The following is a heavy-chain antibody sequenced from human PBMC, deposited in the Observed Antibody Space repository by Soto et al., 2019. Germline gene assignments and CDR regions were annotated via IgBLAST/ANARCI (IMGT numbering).Heavy chain of an antibody. V-gene: IGHV6-1*01. D-gene: IGHD4-17*01. CDR3: ERESMTTVVFDY. Sequence: SQTLSLTCVISGDSVSSNSAAWNWIRQSPSRGLEWLGRTYYRSKWYNDYAVSVKSRITINPDTSKNQFSLQLNSVAPEDTAVYYFERESMTTVVFDYWGQGPLVTVSA. J-gene: IGHJ4*02. CDR2: TYYRSKWYN. CDR1: GDSVSSNSAA.